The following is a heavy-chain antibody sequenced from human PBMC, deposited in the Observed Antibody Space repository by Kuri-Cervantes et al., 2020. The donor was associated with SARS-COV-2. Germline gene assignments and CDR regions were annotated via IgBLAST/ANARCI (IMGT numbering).Heavy chain of an antibody. CDR3: ARGDAFDI. J-gene: IGHJ3*02. CDR1: GLTFTTYS. CDR2: ISYDGSNK. V-gene: IGHV3-30*03. Sequence: GGSLRLSCAASGLTFTTYSMTWVRQAPGKGLEWVAVISYDGSNKYYADSVKGRFTISRDNSKNTLYLQMNSLRAEDTAVYYCARGDAFDIWGQGTMVTVSS.